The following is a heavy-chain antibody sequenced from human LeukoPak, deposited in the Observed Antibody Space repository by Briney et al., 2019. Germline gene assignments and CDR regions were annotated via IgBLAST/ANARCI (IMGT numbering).Heavy chain of an antibody. V-gene: IGHV4-4*02. J-gene: IGHJ4*02. Sequence: SGTLSLTCAVSGGSISSSNWWSWVRQPPGKGLEWIGEIYHSGSTNYNPSLKSRVTISVDKSKNQFSLKLSSVTAADTAVYYCARVRVDYYGSGSYFGYWGQGTLVTVSS. D-gene: IGHD3-10*01. CDR2: IYHSGST. CDR1: GGSISSSNW. CDR3: ARVRVDYYGSGSYFGY.